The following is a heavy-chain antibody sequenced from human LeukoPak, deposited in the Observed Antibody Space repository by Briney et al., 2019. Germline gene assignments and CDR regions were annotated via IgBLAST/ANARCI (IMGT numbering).Heavy chain of an antibody. J-gene: IGHJ4*02. CDR3: AKAANRYFDWFKDY. CDR2: ISWNSGSI. V-gene: IGHV3-9*01. CDR1: GFTFDGYA. D-gene: IGHD3-9*01. Sequence: SLRLSCAASGFTFDGYAMHWVRQAPGKGLEWVSGISWNSGSIGYADSVKGRFTISRDNAKNSLYLQMNSLRAEDTALYYCAKAANRYFDWFKDYWGQGTLVTVSS.